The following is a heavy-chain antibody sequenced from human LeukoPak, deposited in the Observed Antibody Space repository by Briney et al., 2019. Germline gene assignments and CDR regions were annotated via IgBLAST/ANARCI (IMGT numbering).Heavy chain of an antibody. CDR3: ARHAGVGRTSPLDY. CDR2: IYPGDSDT. Sequence: HGESLKISCKASGYTFTYYWIGWVRQMPGKGLEWMGIIYPGDSDTKYSPSFQGQVTISADKSMNTAYLQWSSLKASDTAMYYCARHAGVGRTSPLDYWGQGTLVTVSS. D-gene: IGHD2-2*01. J-gene: IGHJ4*02. CDR1: GYTFTYYW. V-gene: IGHV5-51*01.